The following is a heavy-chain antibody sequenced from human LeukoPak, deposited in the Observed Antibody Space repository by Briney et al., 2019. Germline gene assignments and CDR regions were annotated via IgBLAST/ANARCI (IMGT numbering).Heavy chain of an antibody. V-gene: IGHV3-69-1*01. CDR2: ISSSTTM. D-gene: IGHD6-6*01. J-gene: IGHJ4*02. CDR1: GFTFSSYP. CDR3: VRVIGLAGRPKNPDY. Sequence: GGSLRLSCAASGFTFSSYPMNWVRQAPGKGLEWLSYISSSTTMYYADSVKGRFTISRDDAKNSLFLQMDSLRAEDTAVYYCVRVIGLAGRPKNPDYWGQGTLVTVSS.